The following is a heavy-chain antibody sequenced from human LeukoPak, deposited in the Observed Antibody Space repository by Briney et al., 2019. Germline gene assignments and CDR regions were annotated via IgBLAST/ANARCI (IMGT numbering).Heavy chain of an antibody. D-gene: IGHD3-10*01. CDR1: GFTFSNYW. CDR2: IKRDGSTT. CDR3: ARDKKSGESSEIDY. V-gene: IGHV3-74*03. Sequence: GGSLRLSCAASGFTFSNYWVHWVRQAPGKGLVWVSRIKRDGSTTKYADSVQGRFTVSREKAKNTLNLQMNSLRAEDTAVYHCARDKKSGESSEIDYWGQGTLVTVSS. J-gene: IGHJ4*02.